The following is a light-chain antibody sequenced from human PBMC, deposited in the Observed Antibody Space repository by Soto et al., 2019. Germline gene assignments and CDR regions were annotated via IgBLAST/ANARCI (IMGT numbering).Light chain of an antibody. Sequence: IQMTQSPSTPSASVGDRVTITCRASQSISIWLAWYQQKPGKAPKLLIYKASSLESGVPSRFIGSGSGTEFTLTISSLQPDDFATYYCQQYKSYPLTFGGGTKVEIK. CDR1: QSISIW. CDR2: KAS. J-gene: IGKJ4*01. CDR3: QQYKSYPLT. V-gene: IGKV1-5*03.